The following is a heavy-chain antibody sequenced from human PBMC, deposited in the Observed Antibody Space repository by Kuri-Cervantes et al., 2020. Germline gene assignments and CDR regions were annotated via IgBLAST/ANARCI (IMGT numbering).Heavy chain of an antibody. D-gene: IGHD3-10*01. CDR3: ARDHSGMVRGVNFDY. V-gene: IGHV1-46*01. CDR1: GGTFSSYT. J-gene: IGHJ4*02. Sequence: ASVKVSCKASGGTFSSYTISWVRQAPGQGLEWMGIINPSGGSTSYAQKFQGRVTMTRDTSTSTVYMELSSLGSEDTAVYYCARDHSGMVRGVNFDYWGQGTLVTVSS. CDR2: INPSGGST.